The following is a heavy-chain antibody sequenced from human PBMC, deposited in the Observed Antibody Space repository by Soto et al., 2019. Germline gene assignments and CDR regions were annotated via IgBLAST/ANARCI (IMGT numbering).Heavy chain of an antibody. CDR1: GYTFFTYD. CDR3: ARRHGPTTSENWFDP. CDR2: ISTYSGDT. Sequence: QVHLVQSGVGVKTPGASVKVSCQASGYTFFTYDISWVRQAPGQGLEWMGWISTYSGDTKYAQKFQGRVTMTTDTSTTTAYLELRSLRSDDTAVYYCARRHGPTTSENWFDPWGQGTLVTVSS. J-gene: IGHJ5*02. D-gene: IGHD5-12*01. V-gene: IGHV1-18*01.